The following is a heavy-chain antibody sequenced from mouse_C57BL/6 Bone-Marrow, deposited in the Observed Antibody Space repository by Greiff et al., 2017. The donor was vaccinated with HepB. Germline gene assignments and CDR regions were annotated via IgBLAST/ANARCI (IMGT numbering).Heavy chain of an antibody. CDR1: GYAFSSYW. D-gene: IGHD3-1*01. Sequence: VQVVESGAELVKPGASVKISCKASGYAFSSYWMNWVKQRPGKGLEWIGQIYPGDGDTNYNGKFKGKATLTADKSSSTAYMQLSSLTSEDSAVYFCARLGRGWYFDVWGTGTTVTVSS. CDR3: ARLGRGWYFDV. CDR2: IYPGDGDT. V-gene: IGHV1-80*01. J-gene: IGHJ1*03.